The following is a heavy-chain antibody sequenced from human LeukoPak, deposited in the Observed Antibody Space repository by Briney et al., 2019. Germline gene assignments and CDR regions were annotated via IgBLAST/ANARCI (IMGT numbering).Heavy chain of an antibody. CDR3: ARDLGRGPDAAAGFNDY. J-gene: IGHJ4*02. Sequence: GGSLRLSCAASGFTFGSYAMSWVRQAPGKGLEWVSAISGSGGGTYYADSVKGRFAISRDNSKNTLYLQMNSLRVEDTAVYYCARDLGRGPDAAAGFNDYWGQGTLVTVSS. V-gene: IGHV3-23*01. CDR1: GFTFGSYA. CDR2: ISGSGGGT. D-gene: IGHD6-13*01.